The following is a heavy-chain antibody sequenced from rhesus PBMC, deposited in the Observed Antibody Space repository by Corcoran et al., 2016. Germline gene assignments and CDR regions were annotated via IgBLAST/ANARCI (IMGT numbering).Heavy chain of an antibody. J-gene: IGHJ4*01. CDR1: GVSISRGHG. CDR2: SGGRTTTP. CDR3: ARDRDSNYEKFFDY. Sequence: QVQLQESGPGLVKPSETLSLTCAVSGVSISRGHGWSWIRQPPGKGLEWIGYSGGRTTTPTDTPSLKRRVTISNDSSKSQFSLKLTSCTAADTAVYYCARDRDSNYEKFFDYWGQGVLVTVSS. V-gene: IGHV4-127*01. D-gene: IGHD4-23*01.